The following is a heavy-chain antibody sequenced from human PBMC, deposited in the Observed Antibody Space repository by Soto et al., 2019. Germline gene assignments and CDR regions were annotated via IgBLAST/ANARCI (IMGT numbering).Heavy chain of an antibody. V-gene: IGHV1-2*04. CDR3: ARTLFSGSYDYFDY. CDR2: INPNSGGT. CDR1: GYTFTGYY. J-gene: IGHJ4*02. Sequence: QVPLVQSGAEVKKPGASVKVSCKASGYTFTGYYMHWVRQAPGQGLEWMGWINPNSGGTNYAQKFQGWVTMTRDTSISTAYMELSRLRSDDTAVYYCARTLFSGSYDYFDYWGQGTLVTVSS. D-gene: IGHD1-26*01.